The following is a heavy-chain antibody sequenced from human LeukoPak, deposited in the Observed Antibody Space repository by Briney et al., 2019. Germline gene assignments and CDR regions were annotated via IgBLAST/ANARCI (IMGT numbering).Heavy chain of an antibody. Sequence: TSENLSLTCAVYGGSFSGYYWSWIRQPPGKGLEWIGEINHSGSTNYNPSLKSRVTISVDTSKNQFSLKLSSVTAADTAVYYCARGGIRLYYDFWSGYSQFDYWGQGTLVTVSS. CDR3: ARGGIRLYYDFWSGYSQFDY. CDR2: INHSGST. V-gene: IGHV4-34*01. J-gene: IGHJ4*02. CDR1: GGSFSGYY. D-gene: IGHD3-3*01.